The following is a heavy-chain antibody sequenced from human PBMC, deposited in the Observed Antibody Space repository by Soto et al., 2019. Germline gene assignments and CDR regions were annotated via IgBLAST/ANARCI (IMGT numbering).Heavy chain of an antibody. CDR2: INHSGST. D-gene: IGHD5-18*01. Sequence: SETLSLTCAVYGGSFSGYYWSWIRQPPGKGLEWIGEINHSGSTNHNPSLKSRVTISVDTSKNQFSLKLSSVTAADTAVYYCARVKDTATGNIDYWGQGTLVTVSS. J-gene: IGHJ4*02. CDR1: GGSFSGYY. V-gene: IGHV4-34*01. CDR3: ARVKDTATGNIDY.